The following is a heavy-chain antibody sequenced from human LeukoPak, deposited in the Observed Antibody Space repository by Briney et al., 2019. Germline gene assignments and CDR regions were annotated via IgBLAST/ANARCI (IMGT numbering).Heavy chain of an antibody. CDR2: IKQDGSEK. CDR3: ASQYCSSRTCYTDAFDI. V-gene: IGHV3-7*01. Sequence: PGGSLRLSCAASRFTFSTYWMSWFRQAPGKGLEWVANIKQDGSEKYYVNSVKGRFTISRDNAKNSLYLQMNSLRAEDTAVYYCASQYCSSRTCYTDAFDIWGQGTMVTVSS. D-gene: IGHD2-2*02. CDR1: RFTFSTYW. J-gene: IGHJ3*02.